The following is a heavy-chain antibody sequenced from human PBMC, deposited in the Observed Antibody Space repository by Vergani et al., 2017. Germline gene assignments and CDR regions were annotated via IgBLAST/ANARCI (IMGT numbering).Heavy chain of an antibody. CDR1: GSSFISYW. Sequence: EVQLVQSGAEVKKPGESLKISCEGSGSSFISYWIGWVRQMPGGGVEWMGIIYPGDSEVKSNPTFRGQVIFSVDTSVNTAYLQWRSLQASDTATYFCAIGEHGSENGGALQLWGQGTNITVSS. V-gene: IGHV5-51*01. CDR2: IYPGDSEV. J-gene: IGHJ3*01. CDR3: AIGEHGSENGGALQL. D-gene: IGHD3-10*01.